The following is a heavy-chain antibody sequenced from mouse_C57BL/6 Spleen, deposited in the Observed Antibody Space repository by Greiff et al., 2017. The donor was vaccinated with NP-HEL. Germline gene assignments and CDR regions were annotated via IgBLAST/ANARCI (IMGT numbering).Heavy chain of an antibody. CDR2: ISYSGST. J-gene: IGHJ1*03. CDR1: GYSITSGYD. CDR3: ARGEGYYGSSSYWYFDV. D-gene: IGHD1-1*01. Sequence: VQLKQSGPGMVKPSQSLSLTCTVPGYSITSGYDWHWIRHFPGNKLEWMGYISYSGSTNYNPSLKSRISITHDTSKNHFFLKLNSVTTEDTATYYCARGEGYYGSSSYWYFDVWGTGTTVTVSS. V-gene: IGHV3-1*01.